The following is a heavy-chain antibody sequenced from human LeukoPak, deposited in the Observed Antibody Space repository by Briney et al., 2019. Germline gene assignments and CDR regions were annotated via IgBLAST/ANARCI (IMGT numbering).Heavy chain of an antibody. V-gene: IGHV3-7*01. CDR3: ARAKYSSGWYSAEYYYYGMDV. CDR2: IKQDGSDK. J-gene: IGHJ6*02. CDR1: GFTFSSYW. Sequence: GGSLRLSCAASGFTFSSYWMSWVRQAPGKGLEWVANIKQDGSDKYYVDSVKGRFTISRDNSKNTLYLQMNSLRAEDTAVYYCARAKYSSGWYSAEYYYYGMDVWGQGTTVTVSS. D-gene: IGHD6-19*01.